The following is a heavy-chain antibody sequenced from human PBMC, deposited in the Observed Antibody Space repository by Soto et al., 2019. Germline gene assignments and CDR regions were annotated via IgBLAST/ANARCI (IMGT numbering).Heavy chain of an antibody. J-gene: IGHJ6*02. CDR2: IYYSGST. D-gene: IGHD3-10*01. Sequence: QLQLQESGPGLVKPSETLSLTCTVSGGSISSSSYYWGWIRQPPGKGLEWIGSIYYSGSTYYNPSLKSRVTISVDTSKNQFSLKLSSVTAADTAVYYCAAFYREFTYYYYYGMDVWGQETTVTVS. V-gene: IGHV4-39*01. CDR1: GGSISSSSYY. CDR3: AAFYREFTYYYYYGMDV.